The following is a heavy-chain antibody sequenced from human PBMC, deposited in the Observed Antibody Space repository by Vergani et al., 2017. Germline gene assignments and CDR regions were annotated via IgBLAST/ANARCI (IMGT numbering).Heavy chain of an antibody. CDR1: GGSISSTTYY. Sequence: QVQLQESGPGLVKPSQTLSLTCTVSGGSISSTTYYWGWFRQPPGKGLEWIGSIYYSASTYYNPSLKSRVTIFVDTSKNQFSLRLNSLTAADTAVYYCASSIQIPRGYTYGYFDCWGQGTLVTVSS. V-gene: IGHV4-39*01. CDR3: ASSIQIPRGYTYGYFDC. D-gene: IGHD5-18*01. J-gene: IGHJ4*02. CDR2: IYYSAST.